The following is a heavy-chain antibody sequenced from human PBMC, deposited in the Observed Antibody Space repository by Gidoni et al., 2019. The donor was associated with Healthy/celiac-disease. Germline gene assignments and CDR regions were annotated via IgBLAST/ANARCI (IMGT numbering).Heavy chain of an antibody. CDR1: GGTFSSSP. V-gene: IGHV1-69*02. Sequence: QLQLVQSGAEVKKPGASVKVSCNASGGTFSSSPISWVRQAPGQGLEWMGRIIPILGIANYEQKFQGRVMITADKSTSTAYMELSSLRSEDTAVYYCASGEVRYCSSTSCQYNAFDIWGKGTMVTVSS. D-gene: IGHD2-2*01. CDR2: IIPILGIA. J-gene: IGHJ3*02. CDR3: ASGEVRYCSSTSCQYNAFDI.